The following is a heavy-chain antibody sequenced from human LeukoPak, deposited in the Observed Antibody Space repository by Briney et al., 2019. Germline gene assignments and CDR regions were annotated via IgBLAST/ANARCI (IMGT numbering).Heavy chain of an antibody. J-gene: IGHJ5*02. Sequence: ASVKVSCKASGYTFTNYGISWVRQAPGQGLEWMGWISAYNGKTNYVQKVQGRVTMTTDTSTSTAYMELRSLRSDDTAVYHCARSGLRYFNWSDSANRFDPWGQGTLVTVSS. V-gene: IGHV1-18*01. D-gene: IGHD3-9*01. CDR2: ISAYNGKT. CDR3: ARSGLRYFNWSDSANRFDP. CDR1: GYTFTNYG.